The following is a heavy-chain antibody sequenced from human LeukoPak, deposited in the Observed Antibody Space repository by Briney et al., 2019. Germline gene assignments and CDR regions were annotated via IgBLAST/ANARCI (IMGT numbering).Heavy chain of an antibody. CDR1: GGTFSSYA. J-gene: IGHJ4*02. V-gene: IGHV1-69*01. Sequence: ASVKVSCKATGGTFSSYAISWVRQAPGQGLEWMGGIIPIFGTANYAQKFQGRVTITADESTSTAYMELSSLRSEDTAVYYCASLIAVAGTKEDYWGQGTLVTVSS. D-gene: IGHD6-19*01. CDR2: IIPIFGTA. CDR3: ASLIAVAGTKEDY.